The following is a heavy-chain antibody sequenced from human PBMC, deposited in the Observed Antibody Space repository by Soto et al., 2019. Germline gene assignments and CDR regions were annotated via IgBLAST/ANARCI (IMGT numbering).Heavy chain of an antibody. J-gene: IGHJ3*02. D-gene: IGHD3-10*01. CDR3: AKGGSGSYSNAFDI. Sequence: SETLSLTCTVSGDSISSGDYYWSWIRQPPGKGLEWIGCIYYSGNTYYNPSLKRRFSISVDTSKNQFSLQLSSVTVADTAVYYCAKGGSGSYSNAFDIWGQGTMVTVSS. CDR1: GDSISSGDYY. CDR2: IYYSGNT. V-gene: IGHV4-30-4*01.